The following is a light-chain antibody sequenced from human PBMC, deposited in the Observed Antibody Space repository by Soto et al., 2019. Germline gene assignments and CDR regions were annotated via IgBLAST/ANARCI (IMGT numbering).Light chain of an antibody. CDR3: CSYAGSNNFVV. CDR1: SSDVGGYNY. CDR2: EVS. V-gene: IGLV2-8*01. Sequence: QSALTQPPSASGSPGQSVTISCTGTSSDVGGYNYVSWYQQHPGKAPKLMIYEVSKRPSGVPDRFSGSKSDNTASLTVSGLQAEDEADYYCCSYAGSNNFVVFGGGTKLTVL. J-gene: IGLJ2*01.